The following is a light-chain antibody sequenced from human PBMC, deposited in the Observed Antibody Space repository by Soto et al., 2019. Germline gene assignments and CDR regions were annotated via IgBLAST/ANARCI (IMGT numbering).Light chain of an antibody. CDR2: GAS. V-gene: IGKV3-20*01. Sequence: EIVLTQSPGTLSLSPGERATLSCRASQSVSSSYLAWYQQTPGQAPRLLIYGASSRATGIQGRFSGSGSRTVFTLTIRRVAAEDLVVYYRQQYGSSPRTFGPGTKVEIK. CDR3: QQYGSSPRT. J-gene: IGKJ1*01. CDR1: QSVSSSY.